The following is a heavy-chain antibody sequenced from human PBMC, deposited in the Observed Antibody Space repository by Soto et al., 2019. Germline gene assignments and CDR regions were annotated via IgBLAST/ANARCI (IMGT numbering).Heavy chain of an antibody. V-gene: IGHV1-69*01. Sequence: QVQLVQSGTVVQRRGSSVKVSCQASGGTFSSHGMAWVRQAPGQGLEWMGGIIPTFGTPTYAPKFQGRVTLTADESKNTAYMALSSLRAEDTGVYYCASERSTQYFDFWGQGTLITVSS. CDR2: IIPTFGTP. CDR1: GGTFSSHG. CDR3: ASERSTQYFDF. D-gene: IGHD1-26*01. J-gene: IGHJ4*02.